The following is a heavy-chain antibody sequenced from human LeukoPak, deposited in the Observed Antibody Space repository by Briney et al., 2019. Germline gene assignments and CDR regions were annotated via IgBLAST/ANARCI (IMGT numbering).Heavy chain of an antibody. D-gene: IGHD5-24*01. CDR3: ATRRDGYNYYFDY. J-gene: IGHJ4*02. CDR1: GGSISSYY. V-gene: IGHV4-59*08. CDR2: IYSSGTT. Sequence: PSETLSLTCTVSGGSISSYYWSWIRQPPGKGLEWIGYIYSSGTTKYSPSLKSRVTISVDTSKNQFSLKLSPVTAADTAVYYCATRRDGYNYYFDYWGQGTLVTVSS.